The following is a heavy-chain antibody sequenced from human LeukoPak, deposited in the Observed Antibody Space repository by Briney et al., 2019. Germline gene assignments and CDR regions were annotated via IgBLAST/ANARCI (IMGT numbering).Heavy chain of an antibody. D-gene: IGHD4-17*01. V-gene: IGHV3-23*01. CDR1: GFSFHSYA. CDR2: ISGSAVST. Sequence: PGGSLRLSCVASGFSFHSYAMTWVRQAPGKGLEWVSGISGSAVSTRYADSVKGRFTISRDNSKSTLYAQMNSLRAEDTAVYFCARVIDYGALDACDIWGQGTMVTVSS. J-gene: IGHJ3*02. CDR3: ARVIDYGALDACDI.